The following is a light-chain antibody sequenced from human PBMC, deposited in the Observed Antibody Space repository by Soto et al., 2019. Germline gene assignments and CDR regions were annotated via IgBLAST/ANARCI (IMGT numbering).Light chain of an antibody. CDR1: QSISSY. J-gene: IGKJ2*01. V-gene: IGKV1-39*01. Sequence: DIQMTQSPSSRFASVGDRGTIICRESQSISSYLNWYQQKPGKAPKLLIYAASSLQSGVPSRFSGSGSGTDFNLTIISLQPEDFASYYCHQSYSTPHTFGQGTKLEIK. CDR2: AAS. CDR3: HQSYSTPHT.